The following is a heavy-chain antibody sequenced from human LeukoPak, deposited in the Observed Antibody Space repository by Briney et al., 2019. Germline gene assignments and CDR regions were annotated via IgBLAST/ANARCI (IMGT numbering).Heavy chain of an antibody. CDR2: IWYDGSRD. CDR3: ARASYGSESPGPFYYGVDV. Sequence: GGSLRLSCAASGLTFRNYGMNWVRQAPGKGLEWVTLIWYDGSRDYYVDFVKGRFTISRDNSKNTLYLQMNSLRAEDTAVYYCARASYGSESPGPFYYGVDVWGQGTTVTVSS. CDR1: GLTFRNYG. J-gene: IGHJ6*02. D-gene: IGHD3-10*01. V-gene: IGHV3-33*01.